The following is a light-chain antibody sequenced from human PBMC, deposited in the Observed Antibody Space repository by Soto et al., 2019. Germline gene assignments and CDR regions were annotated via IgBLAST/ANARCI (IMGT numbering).Light chain of an antibody. V-gene: IGKV3-20*01. Sequence: EVLLTQSPGTLSLSPGASATLSCRASQGVPTTYVAWYPQRPGQAPRLLIYDASNRAAGTPGRFSGSRSGTDFTLTINRLEPEDFAVYYCQHYGASPGSFGQGTKVEIK. CDR3: QHYGASPGS. J-gene: IGKJ1*01. CDR1: QGVPTTY. CDR2: DAS.